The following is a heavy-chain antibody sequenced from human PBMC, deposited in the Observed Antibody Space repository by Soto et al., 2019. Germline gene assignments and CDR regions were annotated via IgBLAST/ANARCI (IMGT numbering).Heavy chain of an antibody. CDR3: ARALASRVLIGFDF. J-gene: IGHJ4*02. D-gene: IGHD3-3*01. CDR1: GFTVSPNY. Sequence: EVQLVESGGGLVQPGGSLRLSCAASGFTVSPNYMSWVRQAPGKGLQWVSLINSGGGTNYADSVKGRFIISRDNSKSKLNLQLNSLTAEHTAVYYWARALASRVLIGFDFWCQGTLVTVSS. CDR2: INSGGGT. V-gene: IGHV3-66*01.